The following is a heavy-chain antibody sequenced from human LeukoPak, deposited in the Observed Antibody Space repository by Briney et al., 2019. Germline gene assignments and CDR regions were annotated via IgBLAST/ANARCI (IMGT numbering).Heavy chain of an antibody. D-gene: IGHD3-22*01. J-gene: IGHJ4*02. CDR3: ATGPTYYYDSSGYYPAFPLY. V-gene: IGHV3-23*01. CDR1: GFTFSSSA. Sequence: GGSLRLSCAASGFTFSSSAMSWVRQAPGKGLEWVSAISNNGGYTYYADSVQGRFTISRDNSKSTLCLQMNSLRAEDTAVYYCATGPTYYYDSSGYYPAFPLYWGQGTLVTVSS. CDR2: ISNNGGYT.